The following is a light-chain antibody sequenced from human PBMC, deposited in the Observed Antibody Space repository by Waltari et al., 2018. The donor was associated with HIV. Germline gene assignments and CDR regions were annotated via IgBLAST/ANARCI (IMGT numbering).Light chain of an antibody. CDR1: DITVAGQG. CDR2: RNN. V-gene: IGLV10-54*04. Sequence: QSGLTQPPSVSKGLGQTATLTCTGTDITVAGQGAACLQQHQGHPPKLLSYRNNNRPSGISQRFSAARSGNTASLTVTGLQPEDEADYYCSAWDGSLAAWVFGGGTKLTVL. J-gene: IGLJ3*02. CDR3: SAWDGSLAAWV.